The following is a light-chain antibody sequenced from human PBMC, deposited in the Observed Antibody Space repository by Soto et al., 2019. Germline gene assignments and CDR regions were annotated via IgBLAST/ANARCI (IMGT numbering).Light chain of an antibody. CDR2: WAS. J-gene: IGKJ4*01. Sequence: DIVMTQSPVSLAVSLGERATINCKSSQSVLYSSNNKNYLTWYQQKPGQPPRLLIYWASTRESGVPDRFSGSGSGTDFTLTISTLQAEDVAVYYCQQYYSTPLTLGGGTKVDSK. CDR1: QSVLYSSNNKNY. CDR3: QQYYSTPLT. V-gene: IGKV4-1*01.